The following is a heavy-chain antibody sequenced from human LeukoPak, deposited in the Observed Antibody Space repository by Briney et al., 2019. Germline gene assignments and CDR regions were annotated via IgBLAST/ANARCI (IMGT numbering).Heavy chain of an antibody. CDR1: GYTFTSYY. J-gene: IGHJ4*02. D-gene: IGHD6-19*01. CDR3: ARAYSSGWYLDY. Sequence: ASVRVSCKASGYTFTSYYMHWVRQAPGQGLEWMGIINPSGGSTSYAQEFQGRVTMTRDTSTSTVYMELSSLRSEDTAVYYCARAYSSGWYLDYWGQGTLVTVSS. V-gene: IGHV1-46*01. CDR2: INPSGGST.